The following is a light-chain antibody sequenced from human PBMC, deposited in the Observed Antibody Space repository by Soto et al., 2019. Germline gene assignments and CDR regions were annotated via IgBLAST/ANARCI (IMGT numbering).Light chain of an antibody. CDR2: EVS. V-gene: IGLV2-23*02. CDR1: SSDVGSYNL. CDR3: CSYAGSSTPLI. J-gene: IGLJ1*01. Sequence: QSVLTQPASVSWSPGQSITISCTGTSSDVGSYNLVSWYQQHPGKAHKLMIYEVSKRPSGVSNRFSGSKSGNTASLAISGLQAEDEADYYCCSYAGSSTPLIFGTGTKVTVL.